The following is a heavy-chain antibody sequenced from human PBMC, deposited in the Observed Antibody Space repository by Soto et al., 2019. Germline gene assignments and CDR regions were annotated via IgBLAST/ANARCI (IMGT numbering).Heavy chain of an antibody. CDR1: GDSMTNNY. Sequence: LSLTCTVSGDSMTNNYWGWIRQPTGQGLVWIGYVYYSGATNYNPSLKSRVSMSPDPSRDQFSLKLTSVTAADTAVYYCARAMGDWGTYYYYYGMDVWGQGTMVTVSS. J-gene: IGHJ6*02. D-gene: IGHD3-16*01. CDR3: ARAMGDWGTYYYYYGMDV. V-gene: IGHV4-59*13. CDR2: VYYSGAT.